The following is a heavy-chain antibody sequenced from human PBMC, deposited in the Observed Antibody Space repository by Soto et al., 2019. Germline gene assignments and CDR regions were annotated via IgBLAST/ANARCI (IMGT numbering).Heavy chain of an antibody. CDR1: VEPMTGGYY. Sequence: LSLTCDVSVEPMTGGYYWGWIRQSPGKGLEWIGSIYYGGTTYYNPSLRGRLAISIDTSKNQFSLRLSSVTAADTALYYCARGWYYFDFWGQGTLVTVSS. D-gene: IGHD2-15*01. CDR3: ARGWYYFDF. CDR2: IYYGGTT. J-gene: IGHJ4*02. V-gene: IGHV4-38-2*01.